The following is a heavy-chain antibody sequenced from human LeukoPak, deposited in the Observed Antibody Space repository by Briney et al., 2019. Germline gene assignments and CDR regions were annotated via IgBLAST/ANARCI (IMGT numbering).Heavy chain of an antibody. CDR3: ARHSIAVATADY. D-gene: IGHD6-19*01. V-gene: IGHV5-51*01. CDR1: GYTFNNYW. J-gene: IGHJ4*02. CDR2: IYPGDSDT. Sequence: NRGESLKISCMGSGYTFNNYWIVWVRQMPGKGLEWMGVIYPGDSDTRYSPSFEGQVTISADKSISTAYLQWSSLKASDTAMYYCARHSIAVATADYWGQGTLVTVSS.